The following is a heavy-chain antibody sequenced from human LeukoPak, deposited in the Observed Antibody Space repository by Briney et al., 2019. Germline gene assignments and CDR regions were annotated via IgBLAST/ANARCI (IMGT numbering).Heavy chain of an antibody. D-gene: IGHD3-22*01. J-gene: IGHJ4*02. CDR2: ISYDGSNK. CDR3: ASFSLFYFDSSGYYSDY. V-gene: IGHV3-30*04. CDR1: GFTFSSYA. Sequence: GGSLRLSCAASGFTFSSYAMHWVRQAPGKGLEWVAVISYDGSNKYYADSVKGRFTISRDNAQNTLYLQMHSLRAEDTAIYYCASFSLFYFDSSGYYSDYWGQGVRVIVSS.